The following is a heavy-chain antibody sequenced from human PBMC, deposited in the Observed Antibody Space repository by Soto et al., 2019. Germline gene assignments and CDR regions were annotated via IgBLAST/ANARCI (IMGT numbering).Heavy chain of an antibody. Sequence: QVQLQESGPGLVKPSGTLSLTCAVSGGSISSSNWWSWVRQPPGTGLEWIGEIYHSGSTNYNPSLTSRVNIAVDKSKYQYSLRLSSVTAADTAVYYCARAQRNSSRYDSLSDLWRTPKYNWFDPWGQGTLVTVSS. D-gene: IGHD6-13*01. CDR1: GGSISSSNW. J-gene: IGHJ5*02. CDR2: IYHSGST. CDR3: ARAQRNSSRYDSLSDLWRTPKYNWFDP. V-gene: IGHV4-4*02.